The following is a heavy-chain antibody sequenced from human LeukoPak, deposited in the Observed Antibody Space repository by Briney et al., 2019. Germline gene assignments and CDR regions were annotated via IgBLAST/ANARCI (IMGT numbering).Heavy chain of an antibody. CDR1: GRSISSYY. V-gene: IGHV4-59*12. CDR2: NYYSGST. D-gene: IGHD1-26*01. CDR3: ARERELLLNY. J-gene: IGHJ4*02. Sequence: DTLSLTCTVSGRSISSYYGRWIRRPRGRGLEWIEYNYYSGSTNYNPALKSRVTISVDTSKTQFSLKLSSVTAADTAVYYCARERELLLNYWGQGTLVTVSS.